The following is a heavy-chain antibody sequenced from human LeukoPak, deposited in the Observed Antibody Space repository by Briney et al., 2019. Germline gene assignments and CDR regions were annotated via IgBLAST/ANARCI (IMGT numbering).Heavy chain of an antibody. J-gene: IGHJ2*01. Sequence: GGSLRLSCAASGFTFSSYEMNWVRQAPGKGLEWVSYISSSGSTIYYADSVKGRFTISRDNAKNSLYLQMNSLRAEDTAVYYCARGRWSTPDGYFDLWGRGTLVTVSS. CDR1: GFTFSSYE. CDR3: ARGRWSTPDGYFDL. D-gene: IGHD4-23*01. CDR2: ISSSGSTI. V-gene: IGHV3-48*03.